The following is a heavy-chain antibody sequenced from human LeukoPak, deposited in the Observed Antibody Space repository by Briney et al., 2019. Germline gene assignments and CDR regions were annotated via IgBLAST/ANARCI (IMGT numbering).Heavy chain of an antibody. Sequence: GWSLRLSCAASGFTFSSYGMHWVRQAPGKGLEWVAFIRYDGSNKYYADSVKGRFTISRDNSKNTLYLQMNSLRAEDTAVYYCAKDPSGIAAAGKVGSSFDYWGQGTLVTVSS. CDR3: AKDPSGIAAAGKVGSSFDY. J-gene: IGHJ4*02. D-gene: IGHD6-13*01. V-gene: IGHV3-30*02. CDR2: IRYDGSNK. CDR1: GFTFSSYG.